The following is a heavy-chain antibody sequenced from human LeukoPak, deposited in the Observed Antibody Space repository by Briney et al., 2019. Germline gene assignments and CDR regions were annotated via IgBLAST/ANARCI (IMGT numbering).Heavy chain of an antibody. D-gene: IGHD3-3*01. CDR1: GGSISSSY. J-gene: IGHJ4*02. Sequence: PSETLSLTCTVSGGSISSSYWSWIRQPPGKGLEWIGYIYYSGSTNYNPSLKSRVTISVDTSKNQFSLKLSSVTAADTAVYYCARGNTIFGVVNSYYFDYWGQGTLVTVSS. CDR3: ARGNTIFGVVNSYYFDY. CDR2: IYYSGST. V-gene: IGHV4-59*12.